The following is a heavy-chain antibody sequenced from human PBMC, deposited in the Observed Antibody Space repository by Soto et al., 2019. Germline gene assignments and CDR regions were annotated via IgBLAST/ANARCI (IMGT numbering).Heavy chain of an antibody. CDR2: ISWNSGSI. CDR3: AKDRLGRVVAGTVDY. Sequence: EAQLVESGGSLVQPGRSLRLSCAASGFTFDVYAMHWVRQAPGKGLEWVSGISWNSGSIAYADSVKGRFTISRDNAKNSLYLQMNSLRVEDTALYYCAKDRLGRVVAGTVDYWGQGTLVTVSS. D-gene: IGHD6-19*01. V-gene: IGHV3-9*01. CDR1: GFTFDVYA. J-gene: IGHJ4*02.